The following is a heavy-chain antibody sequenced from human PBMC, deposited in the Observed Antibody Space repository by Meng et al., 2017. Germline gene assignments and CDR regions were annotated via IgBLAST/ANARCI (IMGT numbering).Heavy chain of an antibody. CDR2: INPNNGDT. V-gene: IGHV1-2*06. D-gene: IGHD6-6*01. J-gene: IGHJ6*02. Sequence: ASVKVSCKASGYTFTDYYIHWVRQAPGQGLEWMGRINPNNGDTNYAQKFQGRVTMTRDTSISTAYMELSSLRSDDTAVYFCARGSSSYFGMDVWGQGTRVTVSS. CDR1: GYTFTDYY. CDR3: ARGSSSYFGMDV.